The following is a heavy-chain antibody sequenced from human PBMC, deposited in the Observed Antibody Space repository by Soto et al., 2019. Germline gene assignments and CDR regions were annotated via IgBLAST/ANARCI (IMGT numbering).Heavy chain of an antibody. J-gene: IGHJ6*02. CDR1: GGSISSGDYY. V-gene: IGHV4-30-4*01. D-gene: IGHD6-13*01. Sequence: SETLSLTCTVSGGSISSGDYYWSWIRQPPGKGLELIGYIYYSGSTYYNPSLKSRVTISVDTSKNQFSLKLSSVTAADAAVYYCARVRIAAAGTFYYGMDVWGQGTTVTVSS. CDR3: ARVRIAAAGTFYYGMDV. CDR2: IYYSGST.